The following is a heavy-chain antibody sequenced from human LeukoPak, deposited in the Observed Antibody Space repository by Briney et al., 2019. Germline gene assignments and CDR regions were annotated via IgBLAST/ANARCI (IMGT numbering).Heavy chain of an antibody. CDR2: VSGNGGTT. J-gene: IGHJ4*02. Sequence: GGSLRLSCAASGFTFSSFAKTWVRQAPGKGLEWVSSVSGNGGTTYYADSVKGRFTISRDNSKNTLYLQMNSLRAEDTAVYYCAKIGAAGASDYWGKGALVTVSS. CDR1: GFTFSSFA. V-gene: IGHV3-23*01. D-gene: IGHD6-13*01. CDR3: AKIGAAGASDY.